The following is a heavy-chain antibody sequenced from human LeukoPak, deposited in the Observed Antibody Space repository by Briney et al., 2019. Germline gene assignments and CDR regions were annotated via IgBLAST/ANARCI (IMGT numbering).Heavy chain of an antibody. CDR2: ISSSSSTI. CDR3: ARDRCSSTSCGFDY. J-gene: IGHJ4*02. D-gene: IGHD2-2*01. CDR1: GFTFGTYR. Sequence: AGGSLNLSGAASGFTFGTYRMNWVGQAPGKGLEWVSYISSSSSTIYYADSVKGRFTISRDNAKNSLYLQMNSLRAEDTAVYYCARDRCSSTSCGFDYWGQGTLVTVSS. V-gene: IGHV3-48*01.